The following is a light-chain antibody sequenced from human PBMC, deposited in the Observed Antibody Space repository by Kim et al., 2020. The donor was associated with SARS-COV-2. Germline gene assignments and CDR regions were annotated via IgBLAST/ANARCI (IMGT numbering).Light chain of an antibody. CDR2: GNS. CDR3: QSYDSSLSGYV. V-gene: IGLV1-40*01. Sequence: RVTTSSTGSSTNIGAGYDEHCYLQLPRAAPSLLISGNSSRPSGVPDRFSGSKSGTSASLAITGLQAEDEADYSCQSYDSSLSGYVFGTGTKVTVL. J-gene: IGLJ1*01. CDR1: STNIGAGYD.